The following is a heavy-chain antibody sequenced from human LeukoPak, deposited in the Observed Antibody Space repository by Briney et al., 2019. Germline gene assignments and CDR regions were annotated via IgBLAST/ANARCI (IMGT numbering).Heavy chain of an antibody. CDR3: AGSRGIRFMECPL. D-gene: IGHD3-3*01. CDR1: GGSISSYC. J-gene: IGHJ3*01. Sequence: PSETLSLTCTVSGGSISSYCWSWIRQPPGKGLEWIGYIYYSGSTNYNPSLKSRVTISVDTSKNQFSLKLSSVTAADTAVYYCAGSRGIRFMECPLWGQGTLVTVSS. CDR2: IYYSGST. V-gene: IGHV4-59*01.